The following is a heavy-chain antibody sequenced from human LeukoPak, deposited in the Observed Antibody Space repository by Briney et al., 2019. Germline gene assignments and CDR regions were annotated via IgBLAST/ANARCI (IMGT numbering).Heavy chain of an antibody. Sequence: SETLSLTCTVSGGSISSGSYYWSWIRQPAGKGLEWIGRIYTSGSTNYNPPLKSRVTISVDTSKNQFSLKLSSVTAADTAVYYCARGNYDFWSGYSNDYWGQGTLVTVSS. CDR3: ARGNYDFWSGYSNDY. V-gene: IGHV4-61*02. J-gene: IGHJ4*02. CDR1: GGSISSGSYY. CDR2: IYTSGST. D-gene: IGHD3-3*01.